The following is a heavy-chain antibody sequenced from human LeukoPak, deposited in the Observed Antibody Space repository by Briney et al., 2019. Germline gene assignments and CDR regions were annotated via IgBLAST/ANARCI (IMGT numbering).Heavy chain of an antibody. J-gene: IGHJ4*02. CDR2: FYGGGGI. V-gene: IGHV3-66*01. CDR3: VRDLAGAFDF. CDR1: GFKVNNIH. D-gene: IGHD6-19*01. Sequence: GGSLRLSCAASGFKVNNIHMSWVRQAPGRGLGWVSVFYGGGGIYYADSVQGRFKISRDNSKNTVYLQMNNLRGDDSALYYCVRDLAGAFDFWGQGTPVKVSS.